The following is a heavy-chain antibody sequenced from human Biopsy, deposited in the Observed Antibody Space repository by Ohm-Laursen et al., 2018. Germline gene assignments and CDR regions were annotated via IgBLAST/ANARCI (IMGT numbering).Heavy chain of an antibody. V-gene: IGHV4-59*08. CDR3: ARHAPSYSGSYWRYFDL. CDR2: IYYTGST. CDR1: VGSFSSYY. Sequence: TLSLTCAVYVGSFSSYYWSWIRQPPGKGLEWIGYIYYTGSTNYNPSLKSRVTISVDTSMNHLSLRLTSVTAADTAVYYCARHAPSYSGSYWRYFDLWGRGTLVTVSS. J-gene: IGHJ2*01. D-gene: IGHD1-26*01.